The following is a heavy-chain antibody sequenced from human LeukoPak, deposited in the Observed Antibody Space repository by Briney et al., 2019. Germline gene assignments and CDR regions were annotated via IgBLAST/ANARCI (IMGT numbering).Heavy chain of an antibody. J-gene: IGHJ4*02. Sequence: PGGSLRLSCGASGFSFSSFWMHWVRQAPGEGLVWVSRLNEDGGITNYADFAKGRFTISRDNARNTLYLQMNSLSADDTAVYYCTRDIGGRSAYWGQGTLVTVSS. CDR2: LNEDGGIT. CDR3: TRDIGGRSAY. D-gene: IGHD3-16*01. CDR1: GFSFSSFW. V-gene: IGHV3-74*01.